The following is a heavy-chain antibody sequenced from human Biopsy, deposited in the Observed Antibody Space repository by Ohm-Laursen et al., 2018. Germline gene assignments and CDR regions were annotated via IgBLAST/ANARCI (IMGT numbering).Heavy chain of an antibody. CDR1: ADSFTSYA. D-gene: IGHD6-19*01. V-gene: IGHV1-2*02. CDR3: ALQSVAQMKNFDY. CDR2: ISPKSGGT. Sequence: ASETAFCKVYADSFTSYATGCARQDPGQGLEWMGWISPKSGGTNYAQKFQGNITLTKNTSKSTAYMEMSRLRSDDTAVYYCALQSVAQMKNFDYWGQGTLVTVSS. J-gene: IGHJ4*02.